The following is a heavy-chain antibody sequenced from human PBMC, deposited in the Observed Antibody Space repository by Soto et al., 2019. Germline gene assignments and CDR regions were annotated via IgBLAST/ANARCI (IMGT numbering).Heavy chain of an antibody. CDR1: GFTFSSYA. D-gene: IGHD3-3*01. CDR2: IRGSGGST. CDR3: AKELTNYDFWSGYKPENWFGH. V-gene: IGHV3-23*01. Sequence: EVQLLESGGGLVQPGGSLRLSCAASGFTFSSYAMSWVRQAPGKGLEWVSAIRGSGGSTYYADSVKGRFTISRDNSKNTLYLQMNSRRAEDTAVYYCAKELTNYDFWSGYKPENWFGHWGQGTLVTVSS. J-gene: IGHJ5*02.